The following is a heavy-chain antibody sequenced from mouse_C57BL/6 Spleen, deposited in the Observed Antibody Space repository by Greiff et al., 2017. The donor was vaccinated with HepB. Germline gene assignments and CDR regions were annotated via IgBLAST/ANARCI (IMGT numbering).Heavy chain of an antibody. CDR3: ARSGGSLFDY. CDR2: IYPGDGDT. CDR1: GYAFSSSW. D-gene: IGHD1-1*02. J-gene: IGHJ2*01. Sequence: VQLQESGPELVKPGASVKISCKASGYAFSSSWMNWVKQRPGKGLEWIGRIYPGDGDTNYNGKFKGKATLTADKSSSTAYMQLSSLTSEDSAVYFCARSGGSLFDYWGQGTTLTVSS. V-gene: IGHV1-82*01.